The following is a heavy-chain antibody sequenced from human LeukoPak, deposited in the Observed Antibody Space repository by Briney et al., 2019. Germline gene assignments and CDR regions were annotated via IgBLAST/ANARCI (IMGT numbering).Heavy chain of an antibody. D-gene: IGHD3-3*01. V-gene: IGHV3-30*02. CDR1: GFTFSHYG. CDR2: IRYDGSNE. CDR3: AKGYDFWTDH. J-gene: IGHJ4*02. Sequence: GGSLRLSCVASGFTFSHYGIHWVRQPPGKGLEWVAFIRYDGSNENYADSVKGRFTISRDDSKNTLYLQMNSLRPDDTAVYYCAKGYDFWTDHWGQGTLVTVSS.